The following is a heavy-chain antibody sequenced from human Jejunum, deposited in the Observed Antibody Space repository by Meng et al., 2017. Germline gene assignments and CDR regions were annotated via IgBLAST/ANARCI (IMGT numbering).Heavy chain of an antibody. CDR1: GDSVSSNSAA. J-gene: IGHJ4*02. Sequence: QVQLQESGPGLVKPSPTLSLTGAISGDSVSSNSAAWNWIRQSPSRGLEWLGRTYYRSKYYNDYALSVKSRITINPDTSKNQFSLQLNSVTPEDTAIYYCARDWGDVRGGFDFWGQGTLVTVSS. CDR2: TYYRSKYYN. V-gene: IGHV6-1*01. CDR3: ARDWGDVRGGFDF. D-gene: IGHD3-10*02.